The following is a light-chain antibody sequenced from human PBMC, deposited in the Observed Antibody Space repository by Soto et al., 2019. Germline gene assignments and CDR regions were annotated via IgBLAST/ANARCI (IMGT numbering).Light chain of an antibody. CDR1: QSVSGN. CDR2: GAS. J-gene: IGKJ4*01. CDR3: QQYNNWPPLT. V-gene: IGKV3-15*01. Sequence: EIVMTQSTATLSVSPGERATFSCRASQSVSGNLAWYQQKPGQAPRLLIYGASTRATGIPARFSGSGSGTEFTLTISSLQSEDFAVYYCQQYNNWPPLTFGGGTKVEIK.